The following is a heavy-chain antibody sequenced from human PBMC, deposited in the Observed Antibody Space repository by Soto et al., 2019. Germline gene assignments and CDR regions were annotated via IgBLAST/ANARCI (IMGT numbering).Heavy chain of an antibody. Sequence: PGGSLRLSCAASGFTFKLYTMHWVRQAPGKGLEWVSFCTPSSSSISYADSVEGRFTISRDNARNSLYLQIHNLRAEDTAVYCCARDAASSLDHWGQGTLVTVSS. CDR1: GFTFKLYT. CDR3: ARDAASSLDH. V-gene: IGHV3-21*01. D-gene: IGHD6-13*01. CDR2: CTPSSSSI. J-gene: IGHJ4*02.